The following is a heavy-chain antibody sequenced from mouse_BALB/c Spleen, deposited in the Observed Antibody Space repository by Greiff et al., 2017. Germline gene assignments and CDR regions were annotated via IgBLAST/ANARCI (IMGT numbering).Heavy chain of an antibody. CDR2: ISSGGST. V-gene: IGHV5-6-5*01. Sequence: EVKLVESGGGLVKPGGSLKLSCAASGFTFSSYAMSWVRQTPEKRLEWVASISSGGSTYYPDSVKGRFTISRDNARNILYLQMSSLRSEDTAMYYCAREGIITTVVGDYGGQGTTLTVSS. CDR1: GFTFSSYA. CDR3: AREGIITTVVGDY. D-gene: IGHD1-1*01. J-gene: IGHJ2*01.